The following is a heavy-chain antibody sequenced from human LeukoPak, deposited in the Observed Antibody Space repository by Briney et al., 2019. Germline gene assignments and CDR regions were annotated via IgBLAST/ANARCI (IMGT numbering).Heavy chain of an antibody. Sequence: SETLSLTCTVSGGSISSDYWSWIRQSPGKGLEWIGYCHYSGSTNSNPSLNGRVTFSVDRPRNQFSLKLTSVTAADTAVYYCARHSPRFLEYLDYWGKGTLVAVSS. D-gene: IGHD3-3*01. CDR1: GGSISSDY. V-gene: IGHV4-59*08. CDR3: ARHSPRFLEYLDY. CDR2: CHYSGST. J-gene: IGHJ4*02.